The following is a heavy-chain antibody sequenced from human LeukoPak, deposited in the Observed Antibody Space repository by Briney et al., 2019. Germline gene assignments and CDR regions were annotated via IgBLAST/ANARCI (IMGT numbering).Heavy chain of an antibody. CDR1: GLTVSSNY. Sequence: PGGSLRLSCAAPGLTVSSNYMSWVRQAPGKGLEWVSLIDSGGSTYNADSVKGRFTISRDNSKNTLYLQMNSLRAEDTAVYYCARDFIADSGGLGDYWGQGTLVTVSS. CDR3: ARDFIADSGGLGDY. J-gene: IGHJ4*02. CDR2: IDSGGST. V-gene: IGHV3-53*01. D-gene: IGHD6-19*01.